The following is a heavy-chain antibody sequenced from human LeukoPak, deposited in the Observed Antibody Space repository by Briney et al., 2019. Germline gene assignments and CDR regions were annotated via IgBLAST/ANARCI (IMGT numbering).Heavy chain of an antibody. CDR1: GFTFGSYG. CDR2: ISTSAAGT. V-gene: IGHV3-23*01. D-gene: IGHD2/OR15-2a*01. J-gene: IGHJ4*02. CDR3: AKASAVDHYLSFDY. Sequence: GGSLRLSCAASGFTFGSYGMSWVRQAPGKGLEWVSAISTSAAGTYYAASVKGRFTISRDNSRSTLYLQMNSLRVEDTAVYYCAKASAVDHYLSFDYWGQGSLVTVSS.